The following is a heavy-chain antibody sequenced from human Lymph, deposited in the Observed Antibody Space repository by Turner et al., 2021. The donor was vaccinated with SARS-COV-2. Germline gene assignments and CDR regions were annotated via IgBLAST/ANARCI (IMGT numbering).Heavy chain of an antibody. D-gene: IGHD3-10*01. V-gene: IGHV3-30-3*01. CDR3: ARGDYYGSGSFPGKTFDY. Sequence: QLQLVASGGGVVQPGRSLCLSCAASGFTFRSYAMYWVRQAPGKGLEWVAGISYDGSNKYYADSVKGRFTIARDNSKNTLYLQMNSLRAEDTAVYYCARGDYYGSGSFPGKTFDYWGQGTLVTVSS. CDR2: ISYDGSNK. J-gene: IGHJ4*02. CDR1: GFTFRSYA.